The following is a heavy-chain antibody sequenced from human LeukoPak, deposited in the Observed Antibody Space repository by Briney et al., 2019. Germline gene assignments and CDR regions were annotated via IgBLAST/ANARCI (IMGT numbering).Heavy chain of an antibody. CDR1: GGSISSGGYY. Sequence: SETLSLTCAVSGGSISSGGYYWGWIRQPPGKGLEWIGSIYYSGSTYYNPSLKSRVTISVDTSKNQFSLKLSSVTAADTAVYYCARDFDWFDYWGQGTPVIVSS. J-gene: IGHJ4*02. D-gene: IGHD3-9*01. V-gene: IGHV4-39*02. CDR2: IYYSGST. CDR3: ARDFDWFDY.